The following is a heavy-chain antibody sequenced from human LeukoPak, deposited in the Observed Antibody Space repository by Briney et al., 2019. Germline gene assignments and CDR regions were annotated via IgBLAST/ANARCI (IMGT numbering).Heavy chain of an antibody. Sequence: PGGSLRLSCAASGFTVSNHGMSSVRQTPGKGLEWVAKIKEDGSERYYVDSVKGRFTISRDDANYSVYLQLNTLRVEDTAVYHCVRGSGFFLDFWGQGTLVTVSS. V-gene: IGHV3-7*01. J-gene: IGHJ4*02. D-gene: IGHD6-19*01. CDR3: VRGSGFFLDF. CDR1: GFTVSNHG. CDR2: IKEDGSER.